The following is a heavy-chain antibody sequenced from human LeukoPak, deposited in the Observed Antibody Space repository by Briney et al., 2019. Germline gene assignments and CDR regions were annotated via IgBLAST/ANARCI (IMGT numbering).Heavy chain of an antibody. CDR3: ARQEYYDSSGY. CDR2: ISSSGSTI. J-gene: IGHJ4*02. CDR1: GFTFSSYE. D-gene: IGHD3-22*01. V-gene: IGHV3-48*03. Sequence: PGGSLRLSXAASGFTFSSYEMNWVRQAPGKGLEWVSYISSSGSTIYYADSVKGRFTISRDNAKNSLYLQMNSLRAEDTAVYYCARQEYYDSSGYWGQGTLVTVSS.